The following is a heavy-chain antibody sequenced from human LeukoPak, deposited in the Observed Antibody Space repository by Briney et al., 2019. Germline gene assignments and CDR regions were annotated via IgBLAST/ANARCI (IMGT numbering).Heavy chain of an antibody. J-gene: IGHJ4*02. V-gene: IGHV3-33*01. CDR2: MWYDGSNK. Sequence: PGGSLRLSCAASGFTFSSYGMHWVRQAPGKGLEWVAVMWYDGSNKYYADSVKGRFTISRDNAKNSLYLQMNSLTAEDTAVYYCARLITGTTNYFDSWGQGTLVTVSS. CDR3: ARLITGTTNYFDS. CDR1: GFTFSSYG. D-gene: IGHD1-7*01.